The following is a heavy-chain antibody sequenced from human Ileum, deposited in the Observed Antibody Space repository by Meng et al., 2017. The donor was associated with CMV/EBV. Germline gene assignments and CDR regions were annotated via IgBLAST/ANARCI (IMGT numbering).Heavy chain of an antibody. V-gene: IGHV4-59*08. CDR3: ARWSVGTMNHY. J-gene: IGHJ4*02. D-gene: IGHD3-22*01. CDR1: GGSISSYY. Sequence: SETLSLTCTVSGGSISSYYWSWIRQPPGKVLEWIGYIYYIGSTNYNPSLKSRVTISVDTPTNQLSLKLTSVTAADTAVYHCARWSVGTMNHYWGQGTLVTVSS. CDR2: IYYIGST.